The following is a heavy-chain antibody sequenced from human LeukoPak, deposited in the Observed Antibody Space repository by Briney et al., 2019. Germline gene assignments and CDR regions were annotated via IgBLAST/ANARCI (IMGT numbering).Heavy chain of an antibody. CDR1: GFTFNSYD. V-gene: IGHV3-23*01. D-gene: IGHD2-15*01. J-gene: IGHJ5*02. CDR3: AKDLQYCSGGSCYSYWIDV. CDR2: ITGSGGNT. Sequence: PGVSLTLPCAASGFTFNSYDMSWLPQAPGKGREGGSDITGSGGNTDYADSVRGRFTISRDNSKNLLYLQMNSVSADDTAVYYCAKDLQYCSGGSCYSYWIDVWGQGTLVTVSS.